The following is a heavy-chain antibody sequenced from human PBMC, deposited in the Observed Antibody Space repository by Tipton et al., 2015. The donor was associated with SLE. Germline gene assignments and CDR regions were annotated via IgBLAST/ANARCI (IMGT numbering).Heavy chain of an antibody. CDR2: IYYSGST. Sequence: TLSLTCTVSGDSISSSSFYWGWNRQPPGRGLERIGSIYYSGSTSYNPSLKSRVTISVDTSKNQFSLKLNSVTAADTAVYYCARQWVATVADWYFDLWGRGTLVTVSS. D-gene: IGHD1-26*01. CDR1: GDSISSSSFY. V-gene: IGHV4-39*07. CDR3: ARQWVATVADWYFDL. J-gene: IGHJ2*01.